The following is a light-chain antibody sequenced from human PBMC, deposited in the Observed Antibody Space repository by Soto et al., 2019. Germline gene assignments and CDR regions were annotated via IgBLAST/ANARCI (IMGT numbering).Light chain of an antibody. V-gene: IGKV3-11*01. CDR1: QSLSGT. CDR2: GAS. CDR3: QQRTLWPRT. J-gene: IGKJ1*01. Sequence: EIVLTQSPATLSLSPGERATLSCRASQSLSGTLAWFQQKVGQPPRLLIYGASNRATGIPARFSASGSGTDFTLTISSLEPEDSAVYYCQQRTLWPRTFGQGTKVEIK.